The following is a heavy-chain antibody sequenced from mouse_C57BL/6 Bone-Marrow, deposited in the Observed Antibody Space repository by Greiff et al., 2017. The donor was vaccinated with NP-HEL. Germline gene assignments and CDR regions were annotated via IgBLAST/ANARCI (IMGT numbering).Heavy chain of an antibody. CDR1: GFTFSSYA. CDR2: ISSGGDYI. Sequence: DVMLVESGEGLVKPGGSLKLSCAASGFTFSSYAMSWVRQTPEKRLEWVAYISSGGDYIYYADTVKGRFTISRDKDRNTLYLQMISLKSEDTAMYYCTRAPSTVVAYYAIDYWGQGTSVTVSS. V-gene: IGHV5-9-1*02. D-gene: IGHD1-1*01. J-gene: IGHJ4*01. CDR3: TRAPSTVVAYYAIDY.